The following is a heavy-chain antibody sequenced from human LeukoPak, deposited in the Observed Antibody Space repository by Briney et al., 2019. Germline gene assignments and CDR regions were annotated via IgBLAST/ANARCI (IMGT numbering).Heavy chain of an antibody. CDR2: IYSGGST. J-gene: IGHJ6*02. V-gene: IGHV3-53*01. D-gene: IGHD2-8*02. Sequence: QPGGSLRLSCAASGFTVSSNYLSWVRQAPGKGLEWVSVIYSGGSTYYADSVKGRFTISRDNSKNTLYLQMNSLRAEDTAVYYCARYWVGYGMHVWGQGTTVTVSS. CDR1: GFTVSSNY. CDR3: ARYWVGYGMHV.